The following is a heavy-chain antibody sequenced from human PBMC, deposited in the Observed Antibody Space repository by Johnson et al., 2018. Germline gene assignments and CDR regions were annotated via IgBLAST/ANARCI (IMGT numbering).Heavy chain of an antibody. CDR1: GFTFSAYG. D-gene: IGHD6-13*01. CDR2: ISYDGSNK. Sequence: QVQLVQSGGGVVQPGRSLRLSCAASGFTFSAYGMHWVRQAPGKGLEWVAVISYDGSNKYYADSWKGRCTISRDNSKNTLYLQMNSLRAEDTAVDYCAKDWEVAAVETGGYFHHWGQGTLVTVSS. V-gene: IGHV3-30*18. J-gene: IGHJ1*01. CDR3: AKDWEVAAVETGGYFHH.